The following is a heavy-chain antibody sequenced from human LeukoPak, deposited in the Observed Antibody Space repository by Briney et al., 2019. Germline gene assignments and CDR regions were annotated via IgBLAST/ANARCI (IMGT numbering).Heavy chain of an antibody. CDR1: GFTFSTYA. Sequence: GGSLRLSCAASGFTFSTYAMSWVRQTPGKGLEWVSVISGGGDITYYADSVKGRFTISRDNSKNTLYLQMSSLRAEDTALYYCARYDNGKDYLDYWGQGTLVTVSS. CDR3: ARYDNGKDYLDY. V-gene: IGHV3-23*01. CDR2: ISGGGDIT. D-gene: IGHD1-1*01. J-gene: IGHJ4*02.